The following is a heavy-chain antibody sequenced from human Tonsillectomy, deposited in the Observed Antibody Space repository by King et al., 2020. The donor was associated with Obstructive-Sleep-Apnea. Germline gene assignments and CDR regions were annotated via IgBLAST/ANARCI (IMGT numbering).Heavy chain of an antibody. Sequence: VQLMESGGGLVQPGGSLRLSCAASGFTFSSYAMSWVRQAPGKGLEWVSAISGSGGSTYYADSVKGRFTISRDNSKNTLYLQMNSRRAEETAVYYWAKRAGGQWSGLLQDYWGQGTLVTVSS. CDR2: ISGSGGST. J-gene: IGHJ4*02. V-gene: IGHV3-23*01. D-gene: IGHD3-3*01. CDR3: AKRAGGQWSGLLQDY. CDR1: GFTFSSYA.